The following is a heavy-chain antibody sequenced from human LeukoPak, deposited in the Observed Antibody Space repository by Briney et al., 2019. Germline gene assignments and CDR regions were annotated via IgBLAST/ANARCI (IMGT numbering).Heavy chain of an antibody. D-gene: IGHD2-8*01. J-gene: IGHJ2*01. Sequence: GGSLRLSCAASGFTVSNSYMSWVRQAPGKGLEWVSVLYSDGRTFYADSVKGRFTISRDNSRSTLYLQMNSLRVEDTAVYYCARDRAYTYGTAWYFDLWGRGTLVTVSS. CDR2: LYSDGRT. CDR1: GFTVSNSY. V-gene: IGHV3-66*01. CDR3: ARDRAYTYGTAWYFDL.